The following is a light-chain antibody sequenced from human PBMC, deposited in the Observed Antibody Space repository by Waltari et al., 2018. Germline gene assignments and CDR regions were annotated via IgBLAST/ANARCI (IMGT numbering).Light chain of an antibody. CDR3: HSTDSSGNHRV. V-gene: IGLV3-10*01. J-gene: IGLJ2*01. Sequence: SYELTQPPSVSVSPGQTARITCSGAALPKKNVYWYQQKSGQAPVLVIYEDKKRPSGIPEGFSASTSGTMTTLTISGAQVEDEGDYYCHSTDSSGNHRVFGGGTKLTVL. CDR1: ALPKKN. CDR2: EDK.